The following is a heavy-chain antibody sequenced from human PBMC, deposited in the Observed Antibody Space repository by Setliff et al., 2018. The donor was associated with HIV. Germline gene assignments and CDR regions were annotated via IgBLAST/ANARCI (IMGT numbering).Heavy chain of an antibody. J-gene: IGHJ3*02. CDR1: GFSLSTSGVG. Sequence: SGPTLVNPTQTLTLTCTFSGFSLSTSGVGVGWIRQPPGKALEWLALIYWGDDKRYSPSLKTRLTITKDTSKNQVVLTMTNMDPVDTATYYCVHPGYCSGGSCYADAFDIWGQGAMVTVSS. D-gene: IGHD2-15*01. CDR2: IYWGDDK. CDR3: VHPGYCSGGSCYADAFDI. V-gene: IGHV2-5*02.